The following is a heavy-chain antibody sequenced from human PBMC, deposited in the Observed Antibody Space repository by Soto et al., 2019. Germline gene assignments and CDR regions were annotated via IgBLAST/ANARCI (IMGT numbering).Heavy chain of an antibody. D-gene: IGHD6-19*01. CDR2: IFPILGIA. CDR3: ARELRQGIAVAGTSYFDH. V-gene: IGHV1-69*08. Sequence: QVQLVQSGAEVKKPGSSVKVSCKASGGTFSSYTISCVRQAPGQGLEWMGRIFPILGIANYAQKFQGRVTITADKSTSTAYMELSSLRSEDTAVSYCARELRQGIAVAGTSYFDHWGRGTLVTVSS. CDR1: GGTFSSYT. J-gene: IGHJ2*01.